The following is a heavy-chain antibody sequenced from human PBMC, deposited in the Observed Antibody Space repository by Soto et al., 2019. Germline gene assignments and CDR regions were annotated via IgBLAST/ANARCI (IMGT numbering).Heavy chain of an antibody. CDR2: IWYDGSNK. Sequence: QVQLVESGGGVVQPGRSLRLSCAASGFTFSSYGMHWVRKAPGKGLEWVAVIWYDGSNKYYADSVKGRFTISRDNSKNTLYLQMNSLRAEDTAVYYCARDVRFSAFDIWGQGTMVTVSS. V-gene: IGHV3-33*01. J-gene: IGHJ3*02. CDR3: ARDVRFSAFDI. CDR1: GFTFSSYG.